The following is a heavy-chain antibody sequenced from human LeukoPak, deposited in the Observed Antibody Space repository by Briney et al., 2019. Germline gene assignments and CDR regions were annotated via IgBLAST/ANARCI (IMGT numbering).Heavy chain of an antibody. J-gene: IGHJ4*02. D-gene: IGHD1-7*01. Sequence: GGSLRPSCAASGFTFNNAWMSWVRQAPGKGLEWVGRIKSKIDGGTTDYAAPVTGRFTISRDDSKNTLFLQMNSLKTEDTAVYYCTPGVGNYGTFDYWGQGTLVTVSS. CDR3: TPGVGNYGTFDY. CDR2: IKSKIDGGTT. V-gene: IGHV3-15*01. CDR1: GFTFNNAW.